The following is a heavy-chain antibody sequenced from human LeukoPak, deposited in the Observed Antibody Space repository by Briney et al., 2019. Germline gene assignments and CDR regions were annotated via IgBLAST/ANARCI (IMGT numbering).Heavy chain of an antibody. CDR3: ARDRAGGWYPDDAFDI. D-gene: IGHD6-19*01. Sequence: SETLSLTCTVSGGSISSGSYYWSWIRQPAGTGLEWIGRIYTSGSTNYNPSLKSRVTISVDTSKNQFSLKLSSVTAADTAVYYCARDRAGGWYPDDAFDIWGQGTMVTVSS. CDR1: GGSISSGSYY. V-gene: IGHV4-61*02. CDR2: IYTSGST. J-gene: IGHJ3*02.